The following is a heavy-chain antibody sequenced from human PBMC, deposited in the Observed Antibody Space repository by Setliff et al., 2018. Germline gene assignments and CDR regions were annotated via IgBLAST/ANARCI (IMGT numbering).Heavy chain of an antibody. V-gene: IGHV4-59*01. J-gene: IGHJ6*03. CDR1: GGSISSYY. CDR3: ARDLYSSSSGGFYYYYYYMDV. D-gene: IGHD6-6*01. CDR2: IYYSGST. Sequence: PSETLSLTCTVSGGSISSYYWSWIRQPPGKRLEWIGYIYYSGSTNYNPSLESRVTISVDTSKNQFSLRLNSATAADTAVYYCARDLYSSSSGGFYYYYYYMDVWGKGTTVTVSS.